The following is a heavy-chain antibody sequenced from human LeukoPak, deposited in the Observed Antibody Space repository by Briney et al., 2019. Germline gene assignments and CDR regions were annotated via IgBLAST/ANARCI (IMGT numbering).Heavy chain of an antibody. CDR2: IKQDGSEK. CDR3: ASYDYGDAHQD. J-gene: IGHJ4*02. CDR1: GFTFSSYW. D-gene: IGHD4-17*01. V-gene: IGHV3-7*01. Sequence: GGPLRLSCAASGFTFSSYWMSWVRQAPGKGLEWVANIKQDGSEKYYVDSVKGRFTISRDNAKNSLYLQMNSLRAEDTAVYYCASYDYGDAHQDWGQGTLVTVSS.